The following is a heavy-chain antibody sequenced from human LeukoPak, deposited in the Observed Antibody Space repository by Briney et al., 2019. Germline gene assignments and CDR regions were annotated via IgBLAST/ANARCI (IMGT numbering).Heavy chain of an antibody. J-gene: IGHJ4*02. CDR1: GGSISNYY. CDR2: IYYSGST. V-gene: IGHV4-59*01. CDR3: ARARQGLFDY. Sequence: SETLSLTCTVSGGSISNYYWSWIRQPPGKGLEWIGYIYYSGSTNYNPSLKSRVTISVDTSKNQFSLKLSSVTAADTAVYYCARARQGLFDYWGQGTLVTVSS.